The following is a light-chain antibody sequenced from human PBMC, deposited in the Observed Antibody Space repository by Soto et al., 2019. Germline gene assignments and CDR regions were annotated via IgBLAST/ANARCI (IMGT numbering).Light chain of an antibody. CDR2: GAS. V-gene: IGKV3-15*01. J-gene: IGKJ1*01. CDR1: QSVSSN. CDR3: QQYNSWPWT. Sequence: EIVMTQSPATLSVSPGERATLSCRASQSVSSNLAWYQQKPGQAPRLLIYGASTRATGIPARFSGSGSGTEFTLTISSLQSEYVAVYYWQQYNSWPWTFGQGTKVEIQ.